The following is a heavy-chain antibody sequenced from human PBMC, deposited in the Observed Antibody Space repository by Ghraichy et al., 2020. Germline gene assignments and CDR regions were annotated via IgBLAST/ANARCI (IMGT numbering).Heavy chain of an antibody. V-gene: IGHV3-48*02. CDR2: ISSSGNTI. J-gene: IGHJ5*01. D-gene: IGHD3-10*01. CDR1: GFTFNTYS. Sequence: GESLNISCAASGFTFNTYSMNWVRQAPGEWLEWVSYISSSGNTIYYANSVEGRFTISRDNAKNSLNRQMNSLRDEDTAVYYCARDLYGSGSYLDSWGQGTLVTVSS. CDR3: ARDLYGSGSYLDS.